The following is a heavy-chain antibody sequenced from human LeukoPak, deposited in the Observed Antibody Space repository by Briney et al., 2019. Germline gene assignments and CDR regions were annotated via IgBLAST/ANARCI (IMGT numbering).Heavy chain of an antibody. CDR1: GGSITTYF. CDR2: ISTSGGT. CDR3: ARLGPAAGTSFDY. Sequence: SETLSLTCSVSGGSITTYFWSWIRQPAGKGLEWIGRISTSGGTNYNPSLKSRITMSLDTSKSQFSLNLNSVTAADTAVYYCARLGPAAGTSFDYWGQGTLVTVSS. D-gene: IGHD6-13*01. J-gene: IGHJ4*02. V-gene: IGHV4-4*07.